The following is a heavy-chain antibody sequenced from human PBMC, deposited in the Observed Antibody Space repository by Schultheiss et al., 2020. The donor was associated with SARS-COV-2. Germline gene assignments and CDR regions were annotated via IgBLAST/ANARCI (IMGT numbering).Heavy chain of an antibody. J-gene: IGHJ3*02. CDR3: ARDSNTFGGVSDAFDI. CDR2: IYHTGDT. Sequence: SQTLSLTCAVSGGSISSGNWWTWVRQPPGKGLEWIGEIYHTGDTNYNPSLKSRVTISVDTSKNQFSLKLNSVTAADTAVYYCARDSNTFGGVSDAFDIWGQGTMVTVSS. V-gene: IGHV4-4*02. D-gene: IGHD3-16*01. CDR1: GGSISSGNW.